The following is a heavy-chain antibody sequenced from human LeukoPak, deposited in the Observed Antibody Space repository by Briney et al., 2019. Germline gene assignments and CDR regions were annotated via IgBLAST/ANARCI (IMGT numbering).Heavy chain of an antibody. CDR1: EYTFTRYG. Sequence: ASVKVSCKASEYTFTRYGMNWVRQAPGQGLEWMGWINTNTGNPTYAQGFTGRFVFSLDTSVSTAYLQISSLKAEDTAVYYCARHYYGSGHWGQGTLVTVSS. J-gene: IGHJ4*02. CDR2: INTNTGNP. V-gene: IGHV7-4-1*02. D-gene: IGHD3-10*01. CDR3: ARHYYGSGH.